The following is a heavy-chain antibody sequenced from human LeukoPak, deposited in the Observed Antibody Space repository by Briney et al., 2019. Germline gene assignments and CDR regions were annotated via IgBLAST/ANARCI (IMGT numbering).Heavy chain of an antibody. CDR1: GGAFSGYY. D-gene: IGHD6-19*01. J-gene: IGHJ4*02. Sequence: SETLSLTCAVYGGAFSGYYWSWMRQPPGKGLEWLGYIPYSGSTDYNPSLERRVTISVSTSKNQSSLQLSSVTAADTAVYYCARAVGGWYFDYWGQGTLVTASS. V-gene: IGHV4-59*01. CDR2: IPYSGST. CDR3: ARAVGGWYFDY.